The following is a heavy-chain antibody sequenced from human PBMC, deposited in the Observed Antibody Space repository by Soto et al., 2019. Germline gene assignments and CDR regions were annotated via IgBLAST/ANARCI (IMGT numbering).Heavy chain of an antibody. CDR3: AIWRTTVTKQFYSGMDD. V-gene: IGHV4-39*01. D-gene: IGHD4-4*01. CDR1: GAPISSSSYY. CDR2: ISYSGST. Sequence: SETLPRTCTVSGAPISSSSYYWGWIRQPPGKVVEWIGSISYSGSTYYIQALKRRVTISVDTLNCKFSLKLVSVSAADTAVYYCAIWRTTVTKQFYSGMDDLDQGTTVNASS. J-gene: IGHJ6*02.